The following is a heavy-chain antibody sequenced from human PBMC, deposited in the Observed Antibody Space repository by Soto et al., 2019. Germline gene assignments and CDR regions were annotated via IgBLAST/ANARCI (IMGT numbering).Heavy chain of an antibody. J-gene: IGHJ6*02. V-gene: IGHV4-61*01. Sequence: QVQLQESGPGLVKPSETLSLTCTVSGGSVSSGSYYWSWIRQPPGKGLEWIGYIYSSGSTKYNPSLMSRVTISVDTSKNQFPLKLSSVTAADTAVYYCVRDFPTYYDILTGYNYYYGMDVWGQGTTVTVSS. CDR3: VRDFPTYYDILTGYNYYYGMDV. D-gene: IGHD3-9*01. CDR2: IYSSGST. CDR1: GGSVSSGSYY.